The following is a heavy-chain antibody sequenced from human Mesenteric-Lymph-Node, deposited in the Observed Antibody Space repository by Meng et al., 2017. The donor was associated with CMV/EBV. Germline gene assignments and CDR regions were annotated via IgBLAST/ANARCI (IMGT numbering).Heavy chain of an antibody. V-gene: IGHV4-59*01. D-gene: IGHD2-15*01. Sequence: SETLSLTCTVSGGSINNYYWGWIRQPPGKGLEWIGYIYYSGTTNYNPSLKSRVTISIDTSKNQFSLKLTSVTAADTAVYYCARETYCSGGSCYPQGDYFDYWGQGMLVTVSS. CDR1: GGSINNYY. J-gene: IGHJ4*02. CDR2: IYYSGTT. CDR3: ARETYCSGGSCYPQGDYFDY.